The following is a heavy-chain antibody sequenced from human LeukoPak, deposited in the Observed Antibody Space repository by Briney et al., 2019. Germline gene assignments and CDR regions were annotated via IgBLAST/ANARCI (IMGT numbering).Heavy chain of an antibody. CDR1: GGSISSYY. CDR2: IYYSGST. Sequence: NPSETLSLTCTVSGGSISSYYWSWIRQPPGKGLEWIGYIYYSGSTNYNPSLKSRVTISVDTSKNQFSLKLSSVTAADTAVYYCARGRYCSGGSCYFVDYWGQGTLVTVSS. CDR3: ARGRYCSGGSCYFVDY. V-gene: IGHV4-59*01. J-gene: IGHJ4*02. D-gene: IGHD2-15*01.